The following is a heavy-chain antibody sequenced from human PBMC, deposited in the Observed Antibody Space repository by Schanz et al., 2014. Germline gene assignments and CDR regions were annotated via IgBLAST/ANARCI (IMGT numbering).Heavy chain of an antibody. Sequence: DVHLLESGGGLVQPGGSLRLSCAASEFTFSTDAMSWVRQAPGKGLEWLSVISGSGGDTYYADSVKGRFTISRDSSKNTLYLQMNSRRPEDTAIYYCAKNQYDDVDLSSFYFDFWGQGTLVSVSS. CDR2: ISGSGGDT. CDR1: EFTFSTDA. CDR3: AKNQYDDVDLSSFYFDF. D-gene: IGHD3-10*02. V-gene: IGHV3-23*01. J-gene: IGHJ4*02.